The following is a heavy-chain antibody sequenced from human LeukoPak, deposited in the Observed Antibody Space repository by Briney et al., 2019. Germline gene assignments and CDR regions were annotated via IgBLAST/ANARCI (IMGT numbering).Heavy chain of an antibody. Sequence: KPSETLSLTCTVSGGSISSSSYSWGWIRQPPGKGLEWIGSFYYSGSTYYNPSLNSRVTISVDTSKNQFSLKVSSVTAAATAVYYCARLTDAFDIWGQGTMVTVSS. CDR1: GGSISSSSYS. CDR3: ARLTDAFDI. CDR2: FYYSGST. V-gene: IGHV4-39*01. J-gene: IGHJ3*02.